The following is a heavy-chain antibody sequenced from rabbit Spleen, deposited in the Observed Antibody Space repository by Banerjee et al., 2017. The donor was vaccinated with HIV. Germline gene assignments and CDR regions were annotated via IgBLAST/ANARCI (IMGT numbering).Heavy chain of an antibody. CDR3: ARDTSTSFSTYGMDL. CDR1: GIDFSSWYY. D-gene: IGHD1-1*01. J-gene: IGHJ6*01. Sequence: QEQLVESGGGLVKPGGTLTLTCKVSGIDFSSWYYMCWVRQAPGKGLELIGCIYVGSSGNTYSAIWAKGRFTISKTSSTTVTLQMTSLTAADTATYFCARDTSTSFSTYGMDLWGPGTLVTVS. CDR2: IYVGSSGNT. V-gene: IGHV1S45*01.